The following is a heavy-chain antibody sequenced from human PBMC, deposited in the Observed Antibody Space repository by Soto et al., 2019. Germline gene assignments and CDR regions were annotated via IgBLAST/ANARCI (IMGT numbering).Heavy chain of an antibody. CDR1: GGTFSSYS. Sequence: SLKGSCKASGGTFSSYSISWVRQAPVEGREWRGGIIPIFGTANYAQKFQGRGTITADKSTSTAYMELSSRRSEDAAVYYCGAHPRSYSASPYGALDPWGQGTTVTVSS. D-gene: IGHD1-26*01. CDR3: GAHPRSYSASPYGALDP. CDR2: IIPIFGTA. V-gene: IGHV1-69*06. J-gene: IGHJ5*02.